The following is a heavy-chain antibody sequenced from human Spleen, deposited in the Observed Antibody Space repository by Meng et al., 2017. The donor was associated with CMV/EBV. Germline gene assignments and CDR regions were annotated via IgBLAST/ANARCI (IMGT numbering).Heavy chain of an antibody. CDR2: ISGDSGHT. CDR3: ARSGSVAGCWPVRA. CDR1: GYTFSSYG. Sequence: QLQLEQSGAEVKKPGASVKVSCKASGYTFSSYGITWVRQAPGLALEWLEWISGDSGHTTYAQKVQGRVTMTTDTSTTTAYLELRSLRSDDTAIYYCARSGSVAGCWPVRAWGEGTLVTVSS. J-gene: IGHJ5*02. D-gene: IGHD2-15*01. V-gene: IGHV1-18*01.